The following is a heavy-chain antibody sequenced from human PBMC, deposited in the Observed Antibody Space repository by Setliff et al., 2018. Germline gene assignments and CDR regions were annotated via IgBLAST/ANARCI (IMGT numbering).Heavy chain of an antibody. CDR2: IKSKTDGGTT. V-gene: IGHV3-15*01. CDR1: GFTFSNAW. D-gene: IGHD3-10*01. Sequence: LRLSCAASGFTFSNAWMSWVRQAPGKGLEWVGRIKSKTDGGTTDYAAPVKGRFIISRDDSKNSLYLQMYSLKSDDTAVYYCVRAVVIRGSKPLDSWGQGTLVTVSS. J-gene: IGHJ4*02. CDR3: VRAVVIRGSKPLDS.